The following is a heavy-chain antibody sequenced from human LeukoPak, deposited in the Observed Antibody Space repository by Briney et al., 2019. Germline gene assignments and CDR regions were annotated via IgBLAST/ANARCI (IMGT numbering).Heavy chain of an antibody. Sequence: SETLSLTCAVYGGSFSGYHWSWIRQPPGKGLEWIGEINHSGSTNYNPSLKSRVTISGDTSENQFSLKLSSVTAADTAVYYCARVTDSPYNWNYGGIIDYWGQGTLVTVSS. CDR2: INHSGST. J-gene: IGHJ4*02. V-gene: IGHV4-34*01. D-gene: IGHD1-7*01. CDR1: GGSFSGYH. CDR3: ARVTDSPYNWNYGGIIDY.